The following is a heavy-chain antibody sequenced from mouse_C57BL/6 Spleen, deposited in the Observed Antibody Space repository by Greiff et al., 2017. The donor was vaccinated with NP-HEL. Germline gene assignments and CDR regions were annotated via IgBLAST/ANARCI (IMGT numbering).Heavy chain of an antibody. V-gene: IGHV1-15*01. CDR1: GYTFTDYE. D-gene: IGHD3-2*02. J-gene: IGHJ2*01. CDR2: IDPETGGT. CDR3: TRGGQLRRETFDY. Sequence: VQLQQSGAELVRPGASVTLSCKASGYTFTDYEMHWVKQTPVHGLEWIGAIDPETGGTAYNQKFKGKAILTADKSSSTAYMELRSLTSEDSAVYYCTRGGQLRRETFDYWGQGTTLTVSS.